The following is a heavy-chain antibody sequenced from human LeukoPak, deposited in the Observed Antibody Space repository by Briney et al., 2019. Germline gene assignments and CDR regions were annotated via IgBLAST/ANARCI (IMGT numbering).Heavy chain of an antibody. Sequence: QSGGSLRLSCAASGFTFSSDAMHWVRQAPGKGLEWVAVISYDGSNKYYADSVKGRFPISRDNSKNTLYLQMNSLRAEDTAVYYCARNPVDYGSNSYFDYWGQGTLVTVSS. V-gene: IGHV3-30-3*01. J-gene: IGHJ4*02. CDR2: ISYDGSNK. D-gene: IGHD4-23*01. CDR1: GFTFSSDA. CDR3: ARNPVDYGSNSYFDY.